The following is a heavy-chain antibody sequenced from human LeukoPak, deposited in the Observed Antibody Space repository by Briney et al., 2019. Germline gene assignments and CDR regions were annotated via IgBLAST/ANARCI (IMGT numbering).Heavy chain of an antibody. CDR3: ARTAAWASGYHYYYYYMDV. CDR2: INHSGST. D-gene: IGHD3-22*01. J-gene: IGHJ6*03. CDR1: GGSFSGYY. V-gene: IGHV4-34*01. Sequence: SETLSLTCAVYGGSFSGYYWSWIRQPPGKGLEWIGEINHSGSTNYNPSLKSRVTISVDTSKNQFSLKLSSVTAADTAVYYCARTAAWASGYHYYYYYMDVRGKGTTVTVSS.